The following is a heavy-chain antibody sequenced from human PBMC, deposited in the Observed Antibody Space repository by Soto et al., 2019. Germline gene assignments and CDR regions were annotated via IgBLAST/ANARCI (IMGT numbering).Heavy chain of an antibody. CDR1: GYSFTSYY. D-gene: IGHD4-4*01. J-gene: IGHJ6*03. Sequence: GASVKVSCKASGYSFTSYYMYWVRQAPGQGPEWMGVMNPSGGSTTYAQRFQGRVTMTRDRSTGTAYMELSSLRSDDTAVYYCARSGGGHSNYGPFDYYYYMDVWGQGTTVTVSS. CDR2: MNPSGGST. CDR3: ARSGGGHSNYGPFDYYYYMDV. V-gene: IGHV1-46*03.